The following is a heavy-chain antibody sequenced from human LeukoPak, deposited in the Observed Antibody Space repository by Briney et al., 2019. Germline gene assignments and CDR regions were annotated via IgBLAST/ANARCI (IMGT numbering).Heavy chain of an antibody. CDR2: ISSSGSTI. D-gene: IGHD2-15*01. CDR1: GFTFSDYY. J-gene: IGHJ5*02. Sequence: PGGSLRLSCAASGFTFSDYYMSWIRQAPGKGLEWVSYISSSGSTIYYADSVKGRFTISRDNAKNSLYLQMNSLRAEDTAVYYCARIMGYCSGGSCYNNWFDPWGQGTLVTASS. CDR3: ARIMGYCSGGSCYNNWFDP. V-gene: IGHV3-11*01.